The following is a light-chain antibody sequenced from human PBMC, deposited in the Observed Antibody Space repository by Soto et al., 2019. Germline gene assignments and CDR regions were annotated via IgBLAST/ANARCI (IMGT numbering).Light chain of an antibody. V-gene: IGKV3-15*01. CDR1: QSLSGN. CDR3: QQYSNWPPWT. CDR2: RAS. Sequence: EIVMTQSPATLAVSPGETATLSCRASQSLSGNLAWYQQKPGQAPRLLLFRASTRATGVPARFSGSGPGTEFTLTISGLQSEDFAVYYCQQYSNWPPWTFGPGTKVDIK. J-gene: IGKJ1*01.